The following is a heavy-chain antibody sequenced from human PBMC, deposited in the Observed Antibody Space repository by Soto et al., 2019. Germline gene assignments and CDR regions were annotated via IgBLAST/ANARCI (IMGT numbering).Heavy chain of an antibody. Sequence: GGSLRPSCAASGFIFSDYGMHWVRQAPGKGLEWVAVIWYDGSNKYYADSVKGRFTVSRDNFKNMLFLQMNGLRAEDTAVFYCARDPSHGSGSYLDSWGQGTLVTVSS. V-gene: IGHV3-33*01. D-gene: IGHD3-10*01. CDR3: ARDPSHGSGSYLDS. CDR2: IWYDGSNK. J-gene: IGHJ4*02. CDR1: GFIFSDYG.